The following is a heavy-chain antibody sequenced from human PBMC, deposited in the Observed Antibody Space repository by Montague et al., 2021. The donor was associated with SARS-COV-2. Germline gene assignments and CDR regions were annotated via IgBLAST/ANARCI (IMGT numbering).Heavy chain of an antibody. D-gene: IGHD3-22*01. CDR3: ARQVGTMIVVVIIKLRYYFDY. Sequence: SETLSLTCTVSGGSISSSSYYWGWIRQPPGKGLEWIGCISYSGSTYYNPSLKSRVTISVDTSKNQFSLKLSSVTAADTAVYYCARQVGTMIVVVIIKLRYYFDYWGQGTLVTVSS. CDR1: GGSISSSSYY. CDR2: ISYSGST. J-gene: IGHJ4*02. V-gene: IGHV4-39*01.